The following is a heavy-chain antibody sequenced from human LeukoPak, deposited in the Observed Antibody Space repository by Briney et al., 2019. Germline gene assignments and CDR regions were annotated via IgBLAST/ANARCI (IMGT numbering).Heavy chain of an antibody. CDR1: GFTFDDYA. D-gene: IGHD5-18*01. J-gene: IGHJ4*02. V-gene: IGHV3-9*01. CDR2: ISWNSGSI. CDR3: ARVVTSNFDY. Sequence: GGSLRLSCAASGFTFDDYAMHWVRQAPGKGLEWVSGISWNSGSIGYADSVKGRFTISRDNAKNSLYLQMNSLRVEDTAVYYCARVVTSNFDYWGQGTLATVSS.